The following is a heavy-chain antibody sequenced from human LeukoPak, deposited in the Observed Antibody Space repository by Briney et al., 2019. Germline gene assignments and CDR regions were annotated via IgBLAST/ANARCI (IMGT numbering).Heavy chain of an antibody. CDR1: GDTLGNYG. V-gene: IGHV1-18*01. Sequence: ASVKASCKADGDTLGNYGISWVRQAPGQGLEWMGWISVYNGNTKYAQKFQGRVTMTADTSTSTSYMELRSLTSDDTAVYYCARDLGEDTTMIFFDYWGQGTPVTVSS. CDR2: ISVYNGNT. J-gene: IGHJ4*02. D-gene: IGHD5-18*01. CDR3: ARDLGEDTTMIFFDY.